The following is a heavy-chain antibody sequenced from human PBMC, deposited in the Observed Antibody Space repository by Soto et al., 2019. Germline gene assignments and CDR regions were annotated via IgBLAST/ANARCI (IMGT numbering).Heavy chain of an antibody. CDR2: INDNGAKT. CDR3: AKGIRWELPFDY. Sequence: LRLSCAASGFTFSSCAMSWVRQAPGKGLEWVSAINDNGAKTYYADSVKGRFTISRDNSKNTLFLQMNSLRADDTALYYCAKGIRWELPFDYWGQGTQVTVSS. D-gene: IGHD1-26*01. J-gene: IGHJ4*02. V-gene: IGHV3-23*01. CDR1: GFTFSSCA.